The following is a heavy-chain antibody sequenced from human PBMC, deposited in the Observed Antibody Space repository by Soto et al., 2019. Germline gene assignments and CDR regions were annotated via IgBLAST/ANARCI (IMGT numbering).Heavy chain of an antibody. CDR3: ARDVAFDY. Sequence: QEQLQQWGAGLLKPSETLSLTCAVYGGSFSGYYWSWIRQPPGKGLEWIGEINHSGSTNYNPSLKSRVTISVDTSKNQFSLKLSSVTAADTAVYYCARDVAFDYWGQGTLVTVSS. CDR1: GGSFSGYY. V-gene: IGHV4-34*01. J-gene: IGHJ4*02. D-gene: IGHD3-16*01. CDR2: INHSGST.